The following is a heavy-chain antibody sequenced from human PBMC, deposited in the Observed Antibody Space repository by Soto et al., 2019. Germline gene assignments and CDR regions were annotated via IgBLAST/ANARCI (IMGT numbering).Heavy chain of an antibody. V-gene: IGHV1-69*02. CDR1: GGTFISYT. J-gene: IGHJ2*01. CDR2: IIPVLGVP. D-gene: IGHD2-8*02. Sequence: QVQLVQSGAEVKKPGSSVKVSCKASGGTFISYTISWVRQAPGQGLEWMGRIIPVLGVPTYAQKFQGRVTITADKPTSTVYMELFSLRSEDTAVYYCATDTFDTAGHPVDWYFDLWGRGTLVIVSS. CDR3: ATDTFDTAGHPVDWYFDL.